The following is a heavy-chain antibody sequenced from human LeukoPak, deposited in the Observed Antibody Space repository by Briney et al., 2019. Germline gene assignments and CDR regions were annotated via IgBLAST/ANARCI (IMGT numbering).Heavy chain of an antibody. D-gene: IGHD1-26*01. CDR3: ARGGHSGSYYDFDY. CDR2: IYYSGST. Sequence: PSETLSLTCTVSGGSTSSYYWSWIRQPPGKGLEWIGYIYYSGSTNYNPSLKSRVTISVDTSKNQFSLKLSSVTAADTAVYYCARGGHSGSYYDFDYWGQGTLVTVSS. CDR1: GGSTSSYY. V-gene: IGHV4-59*01. J-gene: IGHJ4*02.